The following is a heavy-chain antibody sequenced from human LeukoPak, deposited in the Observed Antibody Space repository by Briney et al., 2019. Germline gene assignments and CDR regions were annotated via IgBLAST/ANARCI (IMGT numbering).Heavy chain of an antibody. CDR3: ARDSVWFGELLGVVDY. Sequence: PGGSLRLSCAASGFTFSSYWMSWVRQAPGKGLEWVANIKQDGSEKYYVDSVKGRFTISRDNAKNSLYLQMNSLRAEDTALYYCARDSVWFGELLGVVDYWGQGTLVTVSS. J-gene: IGHJ4*02. V-gene: IGHV3-7*03. CDR2: IKQDGSEK. D-gene: IGHD3-10*01. CDR1: GFTFSSYW.